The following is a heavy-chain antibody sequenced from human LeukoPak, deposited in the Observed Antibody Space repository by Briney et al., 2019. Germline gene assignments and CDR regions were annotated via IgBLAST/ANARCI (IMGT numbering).Heavy chain of an antibody. CDR3: ARDHYGSGNYKSYFDY. D-gene: IGHD3-10*01. J-gene: IGHJ4*02. CDR1: GDSISNYY. Sequence: SETLSLTCTVPGDSISNYYWSWLRQPAGKGLEWVGRMYTSGSTKYNPSRKSRVTISVDKSKNQFSLKVTSVTAADTAVYFCARDHYGSGNYKSYFDYWGQGTQVTVSS. CDR2: MYTSGST. V-gene: IGHV4-4*07.